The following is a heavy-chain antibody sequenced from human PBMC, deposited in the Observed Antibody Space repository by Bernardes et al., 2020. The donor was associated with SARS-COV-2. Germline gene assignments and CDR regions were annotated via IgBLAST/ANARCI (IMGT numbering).Heavy chain of an antibody. J-gene: IGHJ4*02. D-gene: IGHD3-16*01. Sequence: GGSLRLSCAASGFTFRDYAMSWVRQAPGKGLEWVSTVSAGGDLKYYGDSVKGRFIISRDSSKNTLHLQMNSLRADDTAVYYCAKNLLGGFDSWGQGTLVTVSS. CDR1: GFTFRDYA. CDR3: AKNLLGGFDS. CDR2: VSAGGDLK. V-gene: IGHV3-23*01.